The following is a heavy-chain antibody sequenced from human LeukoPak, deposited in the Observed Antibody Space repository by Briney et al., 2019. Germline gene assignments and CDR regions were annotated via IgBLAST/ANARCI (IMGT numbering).Heavy chain of an antibody. CDR2: IYYSGST. CDR1: GGSISSSSYY. CDR3: ARHPLLSGWPNWFDP. V-gene: IGHV4-39*07. D-gene: IGHD6-19*01. J-gene: IGHJ5*02. Sequence: SETLSLTCTVSGGSISSSSYYWGWIRQPPGKGLEWIGSIYYSGSTYYNPSLKSRVTISVDTSKNQFSLKLSSVTAADTAVYYCARHPLLSGWPNWFDPWGQGTLVTVSS.